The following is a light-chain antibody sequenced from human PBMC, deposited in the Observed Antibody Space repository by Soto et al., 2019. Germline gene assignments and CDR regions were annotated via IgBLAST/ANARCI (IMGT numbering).Light chain of an antibody. CDR1: SSNIGAGYD. Sequence: QSVLTQPPSVSGAPGQRVTISCTGSSSNIGAGYDVHWYQQLPGTAPKLLIYGNSNRPSGVPDRFYGSKSGNTASLTISGLQAEDEADYYCFSYTTSSTLVFGGGTKVTVL. J-gene: IGLJ3*02. V-gene: IGLV1-40*01. CDR2: GNS. CDR3: FSYTTSSTLV.